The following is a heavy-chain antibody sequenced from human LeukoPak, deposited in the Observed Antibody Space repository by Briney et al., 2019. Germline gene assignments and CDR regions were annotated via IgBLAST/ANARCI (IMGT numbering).Heavy chain of an antibody. CDR2: IYYSGST. D-gene: IGHD2-15*01. V-gene: IGHV4-39*07. Sequence: SETLSLTCTVSGASISSSSYYWGWLRQPPGKGLEWIGSIYYSGSTYYNPSLKSRVTISVDTSKNQFSLKLSSVTAADTAVYYCAKDHKHAFDIWGQGTMVTVSS. J-gene: IGHJ3*02. CDR1: GASISSSSYY. CDR3: AKDHKHAFDI.